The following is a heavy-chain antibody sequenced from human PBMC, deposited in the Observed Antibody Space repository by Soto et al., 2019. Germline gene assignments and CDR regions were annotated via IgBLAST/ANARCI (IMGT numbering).Heavy chain of an antibody. J-gene: IGHJ6*02. CDR3: ARGRDGWLRGNYGMDV. V-gene: IGHV4-4*02. D-gene: IGHD5-12*01. CDR2: IYHSGST. CDR1: GGSISSSNW. Sequence: QVQLQESGPGLVKPSGTLSLTCAVSGGSISSSNWWSWVRQPPGKGLEWIGEIYHSGSTNYNPSLNSRVTISVDKSKNQFSLKLSSVTAADTAVYYCARGRDGWLRGNYGMDVWGRGTTVTVSS.